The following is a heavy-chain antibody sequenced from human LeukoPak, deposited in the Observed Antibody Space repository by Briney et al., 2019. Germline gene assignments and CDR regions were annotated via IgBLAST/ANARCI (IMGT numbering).Heavy chain of an antibody. CDR1: GFTFSSYG. J-gene: IGHJ4*02. CDR3: AKDLTDYGDSGVDY. Sequence: PGGSLRLSCAASGFTFSSYGMHWVRQAPGKGLEWVAVISYDGSNKYYADSVKGRFTISRDNSKNTLYLQMNSLRAEDTAVYYCAKDLTDYGDSGVDYWGQGTLVTVSS. V-gene: IGHV3-30*18. CDR2: ISYDGSNK. D-gene: IGHD4-17*01.